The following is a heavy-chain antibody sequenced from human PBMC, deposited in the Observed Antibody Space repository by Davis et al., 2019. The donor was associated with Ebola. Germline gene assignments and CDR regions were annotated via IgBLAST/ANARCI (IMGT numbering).Heavy chain of an antibody. J-gene: IGHJ5*02. CDR2: ISSSGSTI. CDR3: ASSRLHDYNWFDP. Sequence: PGGSLRLSCAASGFTFSDYYMSWIRQAPGKGLEWVSYISSSGSTIYYADSVKGRFTISRDNAKNSLYLQMNSLRAEYTAVYYCASSRLHDYNWFDPWGQGTLVTVSS. V-gene: IGHV3-11*01. CDR1: GFTFSDYY. D-gene: IGHD5-24*01.